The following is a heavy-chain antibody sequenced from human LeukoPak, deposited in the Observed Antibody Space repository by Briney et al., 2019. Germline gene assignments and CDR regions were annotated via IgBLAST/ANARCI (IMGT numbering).Heavy chain of an antibody. CDR3: ATDRGWRTSGYYLYYFEY. D-gene: IGHD3-3*01. CDR2: IKHDGSEK. Sequence: GGSLRLSCAASGFTVSSNYMSWVRQAPGKGLEWVASIKHDGSEKYYVDSVRGRFTISRDNTMNSLYLRMSSLRAEDTAVYYCATDRGWRTSGYYLYYFEYWGQGTLVTYSS. J-gene: IGHJ4*02. V-gene: IGHV3-7*01. CDR1: GFTVSSNY.